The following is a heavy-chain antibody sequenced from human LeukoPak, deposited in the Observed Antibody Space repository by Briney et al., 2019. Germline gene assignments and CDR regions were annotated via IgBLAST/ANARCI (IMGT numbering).Heavy chain of an antibody. CDR1: GFTFSSYT. Sequence: GGSLRLSCATSGFTFSSYTMNWVRQAPGKGLEWVSSITGDYPYIYYADSVKGRFTISRDNAKNSLYLQMNSLRAEDTAVYYCAELGITMIGGVWGKGTTVTISS. CDR2: ITGDYPYI. V-gene: IGHV3-21*01. D-gene: IGHD3-10*02. J-gene: IGHJ6*04. CDR3: AELGITMIGGV.